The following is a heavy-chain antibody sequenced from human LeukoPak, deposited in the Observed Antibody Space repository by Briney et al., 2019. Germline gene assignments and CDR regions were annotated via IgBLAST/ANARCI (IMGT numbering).Heavy chain of an antibody. CDR1: GFTFSTYW. D-gene: IGHD3-22*01. V-gene: IGHV3-74*01. CDR3: ARNQEIDYYDSSGFYWGVEY. CDR2: INSYGGTT. Sequence: SGGSLRLSCVASGFTFSTYWMHWVRQAPGKGLVWVSRINSYGGTTNYADSVKGRFTISRDNAKNTLYLQMNSLRAEDTAVYYCARNQEIDYYDSSGFYWGVEYWGQGTLVTVSS. J-gene: IGHJ4*02.